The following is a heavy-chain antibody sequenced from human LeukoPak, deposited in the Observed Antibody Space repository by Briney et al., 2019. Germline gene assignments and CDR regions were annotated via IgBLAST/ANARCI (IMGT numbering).Heavy chain of an antibody. V-gene: IGHV5-10-1*01. Sequence: GESLKISCKGSGYSFTSYWNSWVRQMPGKGLEWRGRIDPSDSYTNYSPSFQGHVTISADKSISTAYLQWSSLKASDTAMYYCARHLTYYGSGSYYNNWGQGTLVTVSS. D-gene: IGHD3-10*01. J-gene: IGHJ4*02. CDR1: GYSFTSYW. CDR2: IDPSDSYT. CDR3: ARHLTYYGSGSYYNN.